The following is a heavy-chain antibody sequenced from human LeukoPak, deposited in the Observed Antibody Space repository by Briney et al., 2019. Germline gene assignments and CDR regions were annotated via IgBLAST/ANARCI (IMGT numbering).Heavy chain of an antibody. CDR2: INHSGST. V-gene: IGHV4-34*01. Sequence: SETLSLTCTVSGGSISSYYWSWIRQPPGKGLEWIGEINHSGSTNYNPSLKSRVTISVDTSKNQFSLKLSSVTAADTAVYYCARDPPAGYYYYMDVWGKGTTVTVSS. CDR1: GGSISSYY. J-gene: IGHJ6*03. CDR3: ARDPPAGYYYYMDV. D-gene: IGHD3-10*01.